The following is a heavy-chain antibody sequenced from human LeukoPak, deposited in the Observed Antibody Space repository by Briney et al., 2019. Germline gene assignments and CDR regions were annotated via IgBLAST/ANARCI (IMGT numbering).Heavy chain of an antibody. D-gene: IGHD3-22*01. CDR2: IYYSGST. CDR3: ARSGTTYYYDSRDAFDI. CDR1: GGSISSSSYY. J-gene: IGHJ3*02. V-gene: IGHV4-39*01. Sequence: SETLSLTCTVPGGSISSSSYYWGWIRQPPGKGLEWIGSIYYSGSTYYNPSLKSRVTISVDTSKNQFSLKLSSVTAADTAVYYCARSGTTYYYDSRDAFDIWGQGTMVTVSS.